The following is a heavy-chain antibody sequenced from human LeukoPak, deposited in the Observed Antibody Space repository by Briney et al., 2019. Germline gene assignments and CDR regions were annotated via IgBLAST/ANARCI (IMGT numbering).Heavy chain of an antibody. J-gene: IGHJ5*02. CDR2: INPNSGGT. D-gene: IGHD6-19*01. V-gene: IGHV1-2*04. CDR1: GYTFTDYY. Sequence: ASVTVSFMASGYTFTDYYMHWVRQAPGQGREWMGWINPNSGGTNYAQKFQGWVTITRDTSISTAYMELSRLRSDDTAVYYCARGGRGWSNGFDPWGQGTLVTVSS. CDR3: ARGGRGWSNGFDP.